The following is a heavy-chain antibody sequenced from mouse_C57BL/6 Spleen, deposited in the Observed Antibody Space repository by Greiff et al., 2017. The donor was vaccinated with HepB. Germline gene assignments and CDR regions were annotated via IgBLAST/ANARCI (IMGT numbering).Heavy chain of an antibody. CDR1: GYTFTDYE. CDR2: IDPETGGT. V-gene: IGHV1-15*01. D-gene: IGHD2-4*01. J-gene: IGHJ1*03. CDR3: TNYDYEYFDV. Sequence: QVQLKQSGAELVRPGASVTLSCKASGYTFTDYEMHWVKQTPVHGLEWIGAIDPETGGTAYNQKFKGKAILTADKSSSTAYMELRSLTSEDSAVYYCTNYDYEYFDVWGTGTTVTVSS.